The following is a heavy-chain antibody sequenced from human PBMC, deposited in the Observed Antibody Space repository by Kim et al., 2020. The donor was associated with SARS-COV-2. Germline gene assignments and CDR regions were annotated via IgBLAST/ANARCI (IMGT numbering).Heavy chain of an antibody. CDR1: GFTVSSNY. CDR3: ACGYCSSTSCYRYYMDV. CDR2: IYSGGST. D-gene: IGHD2-2*02. V-gene: IGHV3-53*01. J-gene: IGHJ6*03. Sequence: GGSLRLSCAASGFTVSSNYMSWVRQAPGKGLEWVSVIYSGGSTYYADSVKGRFTISRDNSKNTLYLQMNSLRAEDTAVYYCACGYCSSTSCYRYYMDVWGKGTTVTVSS.